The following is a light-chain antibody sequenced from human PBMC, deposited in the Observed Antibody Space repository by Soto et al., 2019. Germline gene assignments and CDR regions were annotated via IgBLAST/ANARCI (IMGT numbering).Light chain of an antibody. V-gene: IGKV3-20*01. Sequence: EIVLTQSPGTLSLSPGERATLSCRASQSVSSSYLAWYQQKPGQTPRLLIYGASNRATGIPDRFSGSGSGTDFTLTISRLEPEDFSVFYCQQYGTSEIIFGQGTRLE. CDR2: GAS. J-gene: IGKJ5*01. CDR3: QQYGTSEII. CDR1: QSVSSSY.